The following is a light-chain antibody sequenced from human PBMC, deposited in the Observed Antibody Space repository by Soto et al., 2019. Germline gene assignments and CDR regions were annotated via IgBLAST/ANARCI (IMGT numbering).Light chain of an antibody. CDR1: QSISTY. CDR2: DAS. J-gene: IGKJ5*01. CDR3: QQSYMDPIT. Sequence: DIQMTQSPSSLSASVGNRVTITCRASQSISTYLHWYQKKPGQAPNLLIYDASRLQSGVPSRFSGSGGGTDFTLSISSVQPEDVATYFCQQSYMDPITFGQGTQRE. V-gene: IGKV1-39*01.